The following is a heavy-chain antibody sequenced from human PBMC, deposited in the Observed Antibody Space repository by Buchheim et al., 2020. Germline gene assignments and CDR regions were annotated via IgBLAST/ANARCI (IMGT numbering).Heavy chain of an antibody. V-gene: IGHV3-7*01. CDR3: ARDEI. Sequence: EVQLAESGGGLVQPGGSLRLSCAASGFSFSTKWMSWVRQAPGRGLEWVANIAPDGTEKYYVDSVKGRFTISRDNTEDSLYLQMSGLRFEDTAVYYCARDEIWGQGTL. CDR2: IAPDGTEK. J-gene: IGHJ4*02. CDR1: GFSFSTKW.